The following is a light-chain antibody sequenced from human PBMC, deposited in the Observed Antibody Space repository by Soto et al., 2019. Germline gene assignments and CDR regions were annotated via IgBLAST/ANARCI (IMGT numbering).Light chain of an antibody. CDR2: DTS. Sequence: QAVVTQEPSLTASPGGTVTLTCGSSTGAVTSGHYPYWFQQKPGQAPRTLIYDTSNKHSWTPARFSGSLLGGKGALTLSGAQPEDEDEYYCLLYYSGSYVFGTGTKVTVL. V-gene: IGLV7-46*01. CDR1: TGAVTSGHY. CDR3: LLYYSGSYV. J-gene: IGLJ1*01.